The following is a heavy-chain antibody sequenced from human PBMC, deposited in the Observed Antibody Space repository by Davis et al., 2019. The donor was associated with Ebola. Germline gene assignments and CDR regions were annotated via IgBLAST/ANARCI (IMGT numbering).Heavy chain of an antibody. Sequence: AASVKVSCKASGYTFTNFGITWMRQAPGQGLEWMGWITTDNGLTVYAQKFQGRVTMTTDTSTSTSYLELRSLRSDDTAVYFCARTSIVGTTTTASDIWGQGTLVTVSS. J-gene: IGHJ3*02. CDR1: GYTFTNFG. CDR2: ITTDNGLT. V-gene: IGHV1-18*01. CDR3: ARTSIVGTTTTASDI. D-gene: IGHD1-26*01.